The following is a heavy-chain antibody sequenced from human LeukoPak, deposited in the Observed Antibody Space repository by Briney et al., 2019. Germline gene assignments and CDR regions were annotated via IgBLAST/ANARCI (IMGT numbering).Heavy chain of an antibody. V-gene: IGHV4-4*02. CDR3: ARGCGGDCYSNYFDY. Sequence: SETLSLTCAVSGGSISSSNWWSWIRQPPGKGLEWIGEINHSGSTNYNPSLKSRVTISVDTSKNQFSLKLSSVTAADTAVYYCARGCGGDCYSNYFDYWGQGTLVTVSS. CDR2: INHSGST. CDR1: GGSISSSNW. D-gene: IGHD2-21*02. J-gene: IGHJ4*02.